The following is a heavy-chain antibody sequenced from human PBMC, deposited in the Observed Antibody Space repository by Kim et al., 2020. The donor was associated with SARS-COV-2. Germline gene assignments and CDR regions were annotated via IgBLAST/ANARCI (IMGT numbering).Heavy chain of an antibody. CDR2: INSDGSST. J-gene: IGHJ4*02. CDR3: ARGPLYSSGWASLDY. D-gene: IGHD6-19*01. CDR1: GFTFSSYW. V-gene: IGHV3-74*01. Sequence: GGSLRLSCAASGFTFSSYWMHWVRQAPGKGLVWVSRINSDGSSTSYADSVKGRFTISRDNAKNTLYLQMNSLRAEDTAVYYCARGPLYSSGWASLDYWGQGTLVTVSS.